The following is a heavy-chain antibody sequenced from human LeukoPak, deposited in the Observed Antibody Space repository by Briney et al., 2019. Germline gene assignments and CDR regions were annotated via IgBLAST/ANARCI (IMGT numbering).Heavy chain of an antibody. D-gene: IGHD1-7*01. CDR2: IRYDGSNK. Sequence: GGSPRLSCAASGFTFSSYGMHWVRQAPGKGLEWVAFIRYDGSNKYYADSVKGRFTISRDNSKNTLYLQMNSLRAEDTAVYYCAKKPGTTSERYFDYWGQGTLVTVSS. CDR3: AKKPGTTSERYFDY. CDR1: GFTFSSYG. V-gene: IGHV3-30*02. J-gene: IGHJ4*02.